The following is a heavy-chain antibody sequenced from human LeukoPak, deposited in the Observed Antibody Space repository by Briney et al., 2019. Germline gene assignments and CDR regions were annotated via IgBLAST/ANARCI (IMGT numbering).Heavy chain of an antibody. Sequence: SETLSLTCTVSGGSINNYYWSWIRQPPGEGLEWIGYTRDSGTTNYNPSLKTRVTISVDTSKIQFSLNLTSVTAADTAVYYCARLYGYTYGHGGMDVWGQGTTVTVSS. V-gene: IGHV4-59*08. CDR2: TRDSGTT. J-gene: IGHJ6*02. D-gene: IGHD5-18*01. CDR3: ARLYGYTYGHGGMDV. CDR1: GGSINNYY.